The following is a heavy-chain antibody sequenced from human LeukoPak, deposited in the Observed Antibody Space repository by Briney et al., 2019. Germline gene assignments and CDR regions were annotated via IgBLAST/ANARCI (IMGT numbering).Heavy chain of an antibody. CDR3: ARHHSGSYYDVSWFDP. Sequence: SETLSLTCTVSGYSISSGYYWGWIRQPPGKGLEWIGSIYHSGSTYYNPSLKSRVTISVDTSKNQFSLKLSSVTAADTAVYYCARHHSGSYYDVSWFDPWGQGTLVTVSS. CDR1: GYSISSGYY. V-gene: IGHV4-38-2*02. CDR2: IYHSGST. J-gene: IGHJ5*02. D-gene: IGHD3-10*01.